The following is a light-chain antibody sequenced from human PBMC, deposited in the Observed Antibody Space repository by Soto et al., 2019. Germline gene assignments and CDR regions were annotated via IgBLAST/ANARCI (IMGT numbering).Light chain of an antibody. V-gene: IGKV3-15*01. Sequence: EIVMTQSPATLSVSPGERATVSCRASQSVSSNLAWYQQKPGQAPRLLIYGASTRATGIPARFSGSGSGTEFTLTIGSLQSEDFAVYPCQQYNNWPRTFGQGTKLEIK. CDR3: QQYNNWPRT. CDR2: GAS. J-gene: IGKJ2*01. CDR1: QSVSSN.